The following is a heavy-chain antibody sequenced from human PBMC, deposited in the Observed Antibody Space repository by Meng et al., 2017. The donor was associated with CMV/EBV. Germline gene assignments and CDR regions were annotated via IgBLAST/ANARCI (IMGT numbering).Heavy chain of an antibody. CDR3: AKGRIAAAADAFDV. CDR2: VNWNGDIV. Sequence: GGSLRLSCAASGFTFGDYAMHWVRQAPGKGLDWVSSVNWNGDIVDYADSVKGRLTISRDNAKKSLYLEMSSLKTEDTALYFCAKGRIAAAADAFDVWGLGTMVTVSS. J-gene: IGHJ3*01. D-gene: IGHD6-13*01. V-gene: IGHV3-9*01. CDR1: GFTFGDYA.